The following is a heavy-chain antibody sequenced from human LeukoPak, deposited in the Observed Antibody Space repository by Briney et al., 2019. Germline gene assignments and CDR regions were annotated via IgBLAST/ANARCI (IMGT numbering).Heavy chain of an antibody. Sequence: SQTLSLTCAVSGGSISSGGYSWSWIRQPPGKGLEWIGYIYHSGSTYYNPSLKSRVTISVDRSKNQFSLKLSSVTAVDTAVYYCARAASIAVAAYYFDYWGQGTLVTVSS. J-gene: IGHJ4*02. CDR2: IYHSGST. D-gene: IGHD6-19*01. V-gene: IGHV4-30-2*01. CDR1: GGSISSGGYS. CDR3: ARAASIAVAAYYFDY.